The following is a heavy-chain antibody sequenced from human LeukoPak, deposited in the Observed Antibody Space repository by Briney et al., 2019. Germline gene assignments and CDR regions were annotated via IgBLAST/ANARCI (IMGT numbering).Heavy chain of an antibody. CDR1: GSTFSSYA. D-gene: IGHD3-10*01. V-gene: IGHV3-23*01. J-gene: IGHJ4*02. Sequence: GGSLRLSCAASGSTFSSYAMSWVRQAPGKGLEWVSAISGSGGSTYYADSVKGRFTISRDNSKNTLYLQMNSLRAEDTAVYYCATLLLWFGESDYWGQGTLVTVSS. CDR3: ATLLLWFGESDY. CDR2: ISGSGGST.